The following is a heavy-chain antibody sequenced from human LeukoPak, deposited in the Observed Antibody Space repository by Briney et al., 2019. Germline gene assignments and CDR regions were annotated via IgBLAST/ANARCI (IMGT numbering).Heavy chain of an antibody. V-gene: IGHV4-39*07. J-gene: IGHJ4*02. CDR2: IFYSGRT. D-gene: IGHD3-22*01. CDR1: GGSIYSSTYY. Sequence: SETLSLTCTVSGGSIYSSTYYWGWIRQPLGKGLEWIGSIFYSGRTYYNPSLKSRVTMSVDTSKNQFSLKLSSVTAADTAVYYCARADSSSYYLPFDFWGQGTLVTVSS. CDR3: ARADSSSYYLPFDF.